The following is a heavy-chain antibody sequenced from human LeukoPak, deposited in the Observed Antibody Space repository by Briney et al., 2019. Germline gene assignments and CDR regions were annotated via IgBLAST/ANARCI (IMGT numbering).Heavy chain of an antibody. CDR3: AKDGPGNCNYGPHAFDI. Sequence: GGSLRLSYAASGFTFSSYGMRWVRQAPGKGLEWVAVIWYDGSNKYYADSVKGRFTISRDNSKNTLYLQMNSLRAEDTAVYYCAKDGPGNCNYGPHAFDIWGQGTMVTVSS. CDR2: IWYDGSNK. J-gene: IGHJ3*02. D-gene: IGHD1-7*01. V-gene: IGHV3-33*06. CDR1: GFTFSSYG.